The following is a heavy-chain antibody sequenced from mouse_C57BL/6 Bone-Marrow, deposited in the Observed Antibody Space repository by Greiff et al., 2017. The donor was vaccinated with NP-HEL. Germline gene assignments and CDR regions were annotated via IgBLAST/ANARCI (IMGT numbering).Heavy chain of an antibody. CDR3: ARTPTERWITDAMDY. J-gene: IGHJ4*01. V-gene: IGHV5-17*01. Sequence: EVKLMESGGGLVKPGGSLKLSCAASGFTFSDYGMHWVRQAPEKGLEWVAYISSGSSTIYYADTVKGRFTISRDNAKNTLFLQMTSLRSEDTAMYYCARTPTERWITDAMDYWGQGTSVTVSS. CDR1: GFTFSDYG. D-gene: IGHD1-1*01. CDR2: ISSGSSTI.